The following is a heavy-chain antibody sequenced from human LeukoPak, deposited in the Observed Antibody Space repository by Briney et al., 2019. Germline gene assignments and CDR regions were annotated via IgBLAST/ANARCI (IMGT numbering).Heavy chain of an antibody. J-gene: IGHJ3*02. Sequence: GGSLRLSCTASGFTFGDYAMSWFRQAPGKGLEGVSVIYSDGRTLYTETVKGRFTISKDNSKNTMYLQMNSLRAEDTAMYYCARGAHWEDDSFDMWGQGTMVTVSS. CDR2: IYSDGRT. CDR3: ARGAHWEDDSFDM. V-gene: IGHV3-53*01. CDR1: GFTFGDYA. D-gene: IGHD3-3*01.